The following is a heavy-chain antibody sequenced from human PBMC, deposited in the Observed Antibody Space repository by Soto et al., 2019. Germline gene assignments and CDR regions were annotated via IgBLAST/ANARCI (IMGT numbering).Heavy chain of an antibody. J-gene: IGHJ4*02. CDR3: ARDGVGGTVFFAYLDY. V-gene: IGHV3-33*01. D-gene: IGHD3-3*01. CDR1: EIIFSGYG. CDR2: IRFDGSNI. Sequence: GGSLRLSCAVSEIIFSGYGMHWVRQAPGKGLEWVAVIRFDGSNIHYADSVKGRFTISRDNSKNTLYLQMDSLRAEDTAVYYCARDGVGGTVFFAYLDYWGQGALVTVSS.